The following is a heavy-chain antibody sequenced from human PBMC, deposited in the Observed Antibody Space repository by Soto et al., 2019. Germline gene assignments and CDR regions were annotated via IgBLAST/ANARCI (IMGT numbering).Heavy chain of an antibody. CDR3: ARGGYYDSSGYSPDAFDI. D-gene: IGHD3-22*01. V-gene: IGHV1-3*01. CDR1: GYTFTSYA. CDR2: INAGNGNT. J-gene: IGHJ3*02. Sequence: SVKVSCKASGYTFTSYAMHWVRQAPGQRLEWMGWINAGNGNTKYSQKFQGRVTITRDTSASTAYMELSSLRSEDTAVYYCARGGYYDSSGYSPDAFDIWGQGTMVTVSS.